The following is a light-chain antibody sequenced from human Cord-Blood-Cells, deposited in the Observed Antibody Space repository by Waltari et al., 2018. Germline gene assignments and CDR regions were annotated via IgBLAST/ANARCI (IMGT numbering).Light chain of an antibody. Sequence: SYELTQPPSVSVSPGQTASITCSGDKLGDKYACWYQQKPGQSPVLVIYQDSKRPSGIPVRFSASNSGNTATLTISGTQAMDEADYYCQAWDSSTAVFGGGTKLTVL. J-gene: IGLJ3*02. CDR2: QDS. CDR1: KLGDKY. V-gene: IGLV3-1*01. CDR3: QAWDSSTAV.